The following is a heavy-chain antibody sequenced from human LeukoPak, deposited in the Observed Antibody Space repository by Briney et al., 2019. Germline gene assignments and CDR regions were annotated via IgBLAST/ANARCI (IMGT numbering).Heavy chain of an antibody. CDR3: TRFFLGPRDYVWGSYRYLAFDI. V-gene: IGHV3-23*01. Sequence: PGGSLRLSCAASGFTFSSYGMSWVRQAPGKGLEWVSAISGSGGSTYYADSVKGRFTISRDNSKNTLYLQMNSLRAEDTAVYYCTRFFLGPRDYVWGSYRYLAFDIWGQGTMVTVSP. CDR1: GFTFSSYG. CDR2: ISGSGGST. J-gene: IGHJ3*02. D-gene: IGHD3-16*02.